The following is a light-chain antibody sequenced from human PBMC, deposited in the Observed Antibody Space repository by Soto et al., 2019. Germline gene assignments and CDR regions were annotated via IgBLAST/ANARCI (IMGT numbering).Light chain of an antibody. V-gene: IGKV1-5*01. J-gene: IGKJ1*01. CDR3: QQYESYSLT. CDR2: DAS. Sequence: DIQMTQSPSSLSASVGDRVTITCQASQNINNYLNWYQQKPGRAPNLLIYDASSLQSGVPSRFSGSGSGTEFTLTISSLQPDDSATYYCQQYESYSLTFGQGTKVDIK. CDR1: QNINNY.